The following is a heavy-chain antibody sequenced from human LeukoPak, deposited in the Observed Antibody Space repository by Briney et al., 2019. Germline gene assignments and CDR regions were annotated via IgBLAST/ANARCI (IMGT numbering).Heavy chain of an antibody. D-gene: IGHD3-22*01. V-gene: IGHV1-2*02. CDR3: ARASYYYDSRFDP. J-gene: IGHJ5*02. CDR1: GYTFTGYY. CDR2: INPNSGGT. Sequence: GASVKVSCKASGYTFTGYYMHWVRQAPGQGLEWMGWINPNSGGTNYAQKFQGRVTMTRDTSISTAYMELGRLRSDDTAVYYCARASYYYDSRFDPWGQGTLVTVSS.